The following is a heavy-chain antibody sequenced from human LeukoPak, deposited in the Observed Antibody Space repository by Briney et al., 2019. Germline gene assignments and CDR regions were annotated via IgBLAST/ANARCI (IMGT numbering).Heavy chain of an antibody. D-gene: IGHD6-19*01. CDR1: GYTFTDYY. Sequence: GATVKISCKVSGYTFTDYYMHCVQQAPGKGLEWMGLVDPEDGETIYAEKFQGRVTITADTSTDTAYMELSSLRSEETAVYYCATGIAVAGIPYYFDYWGQGTLVTVSS. V-gene: IGHV1-69-2*01. CDR3: ATGIAVAGIPYYFDY. J-gene: IGHJ4*02. CDR2: VDPEDGET.